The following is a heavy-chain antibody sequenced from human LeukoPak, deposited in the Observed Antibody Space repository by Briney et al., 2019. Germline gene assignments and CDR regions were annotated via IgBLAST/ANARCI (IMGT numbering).Heavy chain of an antibody. J-gene: IGHJ4*02. CDR1: GFTFTTYG. Sequence: GGSLRLSCATSGFTFTTYGMHWVRQAPGKGLEWVAFIRHDGSDKYYVDSVKGRFTISRDNSKNTLYVQMKNLRAEDMAVYYCAKDGASYGSGSYAVFDSWGQGTPVTVSS. CDR2: IRHDGSDK. V-gene: IGHV3-30*02. D-gene: IGHD3-10*01. CDR3: AKDGASYGSGSYAVFDS.